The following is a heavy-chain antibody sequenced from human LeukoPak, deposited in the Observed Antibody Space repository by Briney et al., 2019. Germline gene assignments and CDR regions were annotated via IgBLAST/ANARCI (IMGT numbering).Heavy chain of an antibody. D-gene: IGHD2-2*01. CDR3: AKGSRGSCSRTYCYPFDY. V-gene: IGHV3-23*01. CDR2: ISGSDAGT. J-gene: IGHJ4*02. Sequence: GGSLRLSCAASGFTFSSYAMSWVRQIPGKGLEWVSAISGSDAGTYYADSVKGRFTISRDNSKNTLYLEMNRLRAEDTAVYYCAKGSRGSCSRTYCYPFDYWGQGTLVTVSS. CDR1: GFTFSSYA.